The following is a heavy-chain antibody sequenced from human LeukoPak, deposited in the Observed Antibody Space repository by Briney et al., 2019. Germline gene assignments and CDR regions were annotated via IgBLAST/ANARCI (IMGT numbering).Heavy chain of an antibody. Sequence: GASVKVSCKASGFTFTSYGISWVRQAPGQGLEWMGWISAYNGNTNYAQKLQGGVTMTTDTSTNTAYMELRSLRSDDTAVYYCARDLWRWSGLDNWFDPWGQGTLVTVSS. CDR2: ISAYNGNT. D-gene: IGHD3-3*01. V-gene: IGHV1-18*01. J-gene: IGHJ5*02. CDR3: ARDLWRWSGLDNWFDP. CDR1: GFTFTSYG.